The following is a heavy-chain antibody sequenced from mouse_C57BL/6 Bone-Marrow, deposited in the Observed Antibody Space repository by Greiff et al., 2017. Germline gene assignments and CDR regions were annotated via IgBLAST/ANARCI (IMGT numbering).Heavy chain of an antibody. D-gene: IGHD1-1*01. Sequence: QVQLQQPGAELVKPGASVKMSCKASGYTFTSYWITWVKQRPGQGLEWIGDIYPGSGSTNYNEKFKSKATLTVDTSSSTAYMQLSSLTSEDSAVYYCATNYYGSSSPRYFDVWGTGTTDTVSS. CDR1: GYTFTSYW. J-gene: IGHJ1*03. CDR2: IYPGSGST. V-gene: IGHV1-55*01. CDR3: ATNYYGSSSPRYFDV.